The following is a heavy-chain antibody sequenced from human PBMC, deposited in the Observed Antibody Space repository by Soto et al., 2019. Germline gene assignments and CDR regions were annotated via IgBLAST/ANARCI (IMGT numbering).Heavy chain of an antibody. Sequence: VQLLESGGGLVQPGGSVRLSCAASGLTFGNYAMSWVRQAPGKGREWVSAISGDSGRTYYADSVKGRFTISRDNSKNTLYLQMNTLRAEDTAVYYCAVTPNCGRDCSAASYWYFDIWGRGTLVTVSS. CDR2: ISGDSGRT. D-gene: IGHD2-21*02. CDR1: GLTFGNYA. V-gene: IGHV3-23*01. J-gene: IGHJ2*01. CDR3: AVTPNCGRDCSAASYWYFDI.